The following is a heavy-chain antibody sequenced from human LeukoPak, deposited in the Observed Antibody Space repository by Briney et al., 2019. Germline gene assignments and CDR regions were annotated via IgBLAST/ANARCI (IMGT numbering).Heavy chain of an antibody. CDR1: GGTFSSYA. D-gene: IGHD3-22*01. J-gene: IGHJ4*02. Sequence: GASVKVSCKASGGTFSSYAISWVRQAPGQGLEWMGGIIPIFGTANYAQKFQGRVTITADESTSTAYMELSSLRSEDTAVHYCARKVGPYYDSSGYYYDWGQGTLVTVSS. CDR2: IIPIFGTA. V-gene: IGHV1-69*13. CDR3: ARKVGPYYDSSGYYYD.